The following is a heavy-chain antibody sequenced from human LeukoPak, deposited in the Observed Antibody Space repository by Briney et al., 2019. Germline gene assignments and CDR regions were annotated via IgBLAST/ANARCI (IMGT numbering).Heavy chain of an antibody. J-gene: IGHJ3*02. CDR2: IYTSGST. V-gene: IGHV4-4*09. Sequence: SETLSLTCTVSGGSISSYYWSWIRQPPGKGLEWIGYIYTSGSTKYSPSLRSRVTISVDTSKNQFSLKLSSVTAADTAMYYCARREWELPYAFDIWGQGTMVTVS. CDR1: GGSISSYY. CDR3: ARREWELPYAFDI. D-gene: IGHD1-26*01.